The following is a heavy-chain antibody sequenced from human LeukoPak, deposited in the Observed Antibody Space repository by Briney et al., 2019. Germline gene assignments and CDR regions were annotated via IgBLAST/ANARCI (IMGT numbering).Heavy chain of an antibody. Sequence: PGRSLRLSCAASGFSFDTHGMHWVRQAPGKGLEWVAVIWYDGSKKYYADSVKGRFTISRGNSKKSLFLQMNSLRAEDTALYYCARDVFADSSGGSFDFWGQGTLVTVSS. CDR3: ARDVFADSSGGSFDF. D-gene: IGHD3-16*01. CDR1: GFSFDTHG. CDR2: IWYDGSKK. V-gene: IGHV3-33*01. J-gene: IGHJ4*02.